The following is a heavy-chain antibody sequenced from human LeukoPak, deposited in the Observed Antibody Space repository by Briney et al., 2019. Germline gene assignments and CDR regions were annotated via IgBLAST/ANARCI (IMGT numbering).Heavy chain of an antibody. CDR1: GGTFSSYA. CDR3: ARVMVYAISPYRYYYYGMDV. J-gene: IGHJ6*02. CDR2: IIPIFGTA. D-gene: IGHD2-8*01. Sequence: ASVKVSCKASGGTFSSYAISWVRQAPGQGLEWMGGIIPIFGTANYAQKFQGRVTITADESTSTAYMELSSLRSEDTAVYYCARVMVYAISPYRYYYYGMDVWGQGTTVTVSS. V-gene: IGHV1-69*13.